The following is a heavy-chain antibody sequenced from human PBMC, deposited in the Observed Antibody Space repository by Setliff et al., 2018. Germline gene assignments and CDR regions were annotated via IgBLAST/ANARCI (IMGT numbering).Heavy chain of an antibody. CDR1: GGSISSSSYY. V-gene: IGHV4-39*07. J-gene: IGHJ4*02. CDR2: IYYSGST. CDR3: ASRATYYNFWSGYYQY. Sequence: SETLSLTCTVSGGSISSSSYYWGWIRQPPGKGLEWIGCIYYSGSTYYNPSLKSRVPISVDTSKNQFSLKLSSVTAADTAVYYCASRATYYNFWSGYYQYWGQGTLVTVSS. D-gene: IGHD3-3*01.